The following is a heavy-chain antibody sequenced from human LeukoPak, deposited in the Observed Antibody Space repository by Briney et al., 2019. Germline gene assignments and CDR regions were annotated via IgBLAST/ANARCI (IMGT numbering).Heavy chain of an antibody. V-gene: IGHV3-21*01. Sequence: GGSLRLSCAASGLTFSSYWMHWVRQAPGKGLEWVSSISSSSSYIYYADSVKGRFTISRDNAKNSLYLQMNSLRAEDTAVYYCARDPRGGATFGWFDPWGQGTLVTVSS. J-gene: IGHJ5*02. CDR2: ISSSSSYI. D-gene: IGHD1-26*01. CDR3: ARDPRGGATFGWFDP. CDR1: GLTFSSYW.